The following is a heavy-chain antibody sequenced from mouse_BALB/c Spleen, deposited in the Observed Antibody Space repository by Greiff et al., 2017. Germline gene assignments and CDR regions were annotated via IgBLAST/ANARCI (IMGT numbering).Heavy chain of an antibody. CDR2: INSNGGST. CDR3: ARDRGGTFAY. D-gene: IGHD4-1*01. V-gene: IGHV5-6-3*01. Sequence: EVQVVESGGGLVQPGGSLKLSCAASGFTFSSYGMSWVRQTPDKRLELVATINSNGGSTYYPDSVKGRFTISRDNAKNTLYLQMSSLKSEDTAMYYCARDRGGTFAYWGQGTLVTVSA. J-gene: IGHJ3*01. CDR1: GFTFSSYG.